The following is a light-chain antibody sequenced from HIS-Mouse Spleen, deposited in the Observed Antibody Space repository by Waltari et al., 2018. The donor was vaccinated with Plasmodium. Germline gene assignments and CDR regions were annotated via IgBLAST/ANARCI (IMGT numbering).Light chain of an antibody. CDR1: SSDVGSYNL. Sequence: QSALTQPASVSGSPGQSITISCTGTSSDVGSYNLVSWYQQHPGKAPKLMIYEGSKRPSGVSNRFSCSKSGNTASLTISGLQAEDEADYYCCSDAGSSTFVFGGGTKLTVL. J-gene: IGLJ3*02. CDR3: CSDAGSSTFV. V-gene: IGLV2-23*03. CDR2: EGS.